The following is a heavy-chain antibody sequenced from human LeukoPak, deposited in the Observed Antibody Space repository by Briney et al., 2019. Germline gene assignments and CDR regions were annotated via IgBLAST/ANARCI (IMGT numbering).Heavy chain of an antibody. V-gene: IGHV4-34*01. CDR1: GGSFSGYY. J-gene: IGHJ6*02. CDR2: INHSGST. CDR3: ASTATPGYYYYYGMDV. Sequence: SETLSLTCAVYGGSFSGYYWSWIRQPPGKGLEWIGKINHSGSTNYNPSLKSRVTISIDTSKNQFSLKVSSVTAADTAVYYCASTATPGYYYYYGMDVWGQGTTVTVSS.